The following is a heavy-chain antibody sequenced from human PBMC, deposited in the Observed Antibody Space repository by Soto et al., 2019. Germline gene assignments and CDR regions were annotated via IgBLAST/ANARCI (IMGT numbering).Heavy chain of an antibody. Sequence: GGSLRLSCAASGFTFSSYGMHWVRQAPGKGLEWVAVIWYDGSNKYYADSVKGRFTISRDNSKNTLYLQMNSLRAEDTAVYYCARDGDSGYDWGHFDYWGQGTLVTVSS. D-gene: IGHD5-12*01. CDR1: GFTFSSYG. CDR3: ARDGDSGYDWGHFDY. V-gene: IGHV3-33*01. J-gene: IGHJ4*02. CDR2: IWYDGSNK.